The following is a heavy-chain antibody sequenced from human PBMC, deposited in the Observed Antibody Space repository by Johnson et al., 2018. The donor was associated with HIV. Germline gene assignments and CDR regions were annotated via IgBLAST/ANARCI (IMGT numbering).Heavy chain of an antibody. CDR2: ISSGSHTI. CDR3: RVVGDAFDI. V-gene: IGHV3-11*04. D-gene: IGHD2-15*01. CDR1: GFAFSDYY. Sequence: QVQLVESGGGVVQPGRSLRLSCAASGFAFSDYYMAWIRQAPGKGLEWVSFISSGSHTIYYADSVKGRFTISRDNSKNTLYLQMNSLRVEDTAVYYVRVVGDAFDIWGQGTMVTVSS. J-gene: IGHJ3*02.